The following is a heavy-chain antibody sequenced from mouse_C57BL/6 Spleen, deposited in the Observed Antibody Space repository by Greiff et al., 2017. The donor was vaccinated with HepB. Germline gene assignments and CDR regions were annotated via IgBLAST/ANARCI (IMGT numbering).Heavy chain of an antibody. CDR3: ARLEDI. CDR2: IWAGGST. J-gene: IGHJ2*01. Sequence: MKEAEPGRRAPSQSLSIRGTVSGFTGTSERVHRVRQPPGKGLEWLGVIWAGGSTNYNSALMSRLSISKDNSKSQVFLKMNSLQTDDTAMYYCARLEDIWGQGTTLTVSS. CDR1: GFTGTSER. V-gene: IGHV2-9*02. D-gene: IGHD1-3*01.